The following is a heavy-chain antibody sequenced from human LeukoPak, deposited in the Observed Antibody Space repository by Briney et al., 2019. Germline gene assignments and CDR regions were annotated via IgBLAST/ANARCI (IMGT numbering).Heavy chain of an antibody. CDR2: ISSSGSTI. V-gene: IGHV3-48*03. Sequence: GDSLRLSCAASGFTFSNYAMMWVRQAPGKGLEWVSYISSSGSTIYYADSVKGRFTVSRDNAKNSLYLQMNSLRAEDTAVYYCARDPGYCSSTSCYKFFDYWGQGTLVTVSS. J-gene: IGHJ4*02. CDR3: ARDPGYCSSTSCYKFFDY. D-gene: IGHD2-2*02. CDR1: GFTFSNYA.